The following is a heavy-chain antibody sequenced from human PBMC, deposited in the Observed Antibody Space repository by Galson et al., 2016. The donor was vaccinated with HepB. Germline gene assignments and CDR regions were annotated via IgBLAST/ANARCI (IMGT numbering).Heavy chain of an antibody. Sequence: SLRLSCAASGFTFSTYSMIWVRQAPGKGLEWVSSISSNSKYIYYADSVKGRFTISRDNAKNSLYLQMNSLRAEDTAVYYCARGPRLIQLWLAAFDYWGQGTLVTVSS. V-gene: IGHV3-21*04. CDR1: GFTFSTYS. J-gene: IGHJ4*02. CDR3: ARGPRLIQLWLAAFDY. CDR2: ISSNSKYI. D-gene: IGHD5-18*01.